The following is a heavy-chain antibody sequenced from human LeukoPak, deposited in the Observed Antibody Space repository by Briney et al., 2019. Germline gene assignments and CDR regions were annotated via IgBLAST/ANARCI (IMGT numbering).Heavy chain of an antibody. D-gene: IGHD3-10*01. CDR2: INADNGKK. CDR1: GYTFTNHA. CDR3: ARGLWVGDSAAYSIDY. V-gene: IGHV1-3*01. J-gene: IGHJ4*02. Sequence: GGSVKVSCTASGYTFTNHAMHWVRQAPGQRLEWMGWINADNGKKKYSQKFQGRVTITRDTSASTAYMKLSSLRSEDTAVYYCARGLWVGDSAAYSIDYWGQGTLVTVSS.